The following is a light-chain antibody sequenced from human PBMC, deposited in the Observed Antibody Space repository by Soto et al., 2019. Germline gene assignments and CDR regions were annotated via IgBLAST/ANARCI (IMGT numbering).Light chain of an antibody. J-gene: IGKJ1*01. CDR3: QHYGAMWT. Sequence: DIEMTQSPPTLSASVGDRVTITCRASQSVSDCLAWYKQKPGNPPKLLIYDALNLESGVPSRFSGSGYGTEFTLTIRSLKPDDFATYCCQHYGAMWTFGHGTKVDIK. CDR1: QSVSDC. V-gene: IGKV1-5*01. CDR2: DAL.